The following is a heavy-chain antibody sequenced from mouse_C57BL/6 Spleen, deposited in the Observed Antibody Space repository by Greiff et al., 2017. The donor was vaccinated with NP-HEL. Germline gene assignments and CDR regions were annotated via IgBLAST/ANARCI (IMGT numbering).Heavy chain of an antibody. CDR3: ARELLRYPYYAMDY. V-gene: IGHV5-17*01. Sequence: EVQRVESGGGLVKPGGSLKLSCAASGFTFSDYGMHWVRQAPEKGLEWVAYISSGSSTIYYADTVKGRFTISRDNAKNTLFLQMTSLRSEDTAMYYCARELLRYPYYAMDYWGQGTSVTVSS. CDR2: ISSGSSTI. CDR1: GFTFSDYG. J-gene: IGHJ4*01. D-gene: IGHD1-1*01.